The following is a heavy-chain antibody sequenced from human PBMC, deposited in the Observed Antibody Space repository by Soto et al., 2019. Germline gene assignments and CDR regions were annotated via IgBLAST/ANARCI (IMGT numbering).Heavy chain of an antibody. J-gene: IGHJ4*02. D-gene: IGHD6-19*01. Sequence: PSETLSLTCTVSGGSIGGSDYYWAWIRQPPGKGLEWIGTIYHTGTAYYNPSLKSRVILSVDTSKNQFSLNLFSASATDTATYYCVDMRGQWLPRDWGQG. V-gene: IGHV4-39*01. CDR3: VDMRGQWLPRD. CDR2: IYHTGTA. CDR1: GGSIGGSDYY.